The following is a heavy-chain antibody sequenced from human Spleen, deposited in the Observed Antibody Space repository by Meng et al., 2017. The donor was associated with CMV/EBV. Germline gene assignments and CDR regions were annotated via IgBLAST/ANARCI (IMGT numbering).Heavy chain of an antibody. Sequence: GGSLRLSCAATGFPFSYYWMTWVRQAPGKGLEWVANINPGASETNYVDSVEGRFTVSRDNGNNVSYLRMNSLRAEDTAVYYCARDYSSSSSRHFGMDVWGQGTTVTVSS. CDR3: ARDYSSSSSRHFGMDV. CDR2: INPGASET. J-gene: IGHJ6*02. V-gene: IGHV3-7*03. CDR1: GFPFSYYW. D-gene: IGHD6-6*01.